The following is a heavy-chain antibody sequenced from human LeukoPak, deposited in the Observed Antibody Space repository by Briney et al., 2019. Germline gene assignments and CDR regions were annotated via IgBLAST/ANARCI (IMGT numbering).Heavy chain of an antibody. V-gene: IGHV3-7*01. Sequence: GGSLRLSCAASGFTFSRYWMNWVRQAPGKGLEWVANITPDGSEKNYVDSVKGRFTISRDNAKNSLYLQMNSLRAEDTAVYYCARTVYCSGGSCYPFDYWGQGTLVTVSS. CDR1: GFTFSRYW. CDR2: ITPDGSEK. CDR3: ARTVYCSGGSCYPFDY. J-gene: IGHJ4*02. D-gene: IGHD2-15*01.